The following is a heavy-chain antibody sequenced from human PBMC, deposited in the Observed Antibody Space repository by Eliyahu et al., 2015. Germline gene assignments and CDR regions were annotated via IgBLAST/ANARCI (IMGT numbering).Heavy chain of an antibody. CDR2: IYYSGST. D-gene: IGHD6-19*01. CDR3: ARDSIAVAVTDY. V-gene: IGHV4-39*07. CDR1: GGSXSSSSYX. J-gene: IGHJ4*02. Sequence: QLQLQESGPGLVKPSETLSLXCTXSGGSXSSSSYXWGWXRQPPGKGLEWIGSIYYSGSTYYNPSLKSRVTISVDTSKNQFSLKLSSVTAADTAVYYCARDSIAVAVTDYWGQGTLVTVSS.